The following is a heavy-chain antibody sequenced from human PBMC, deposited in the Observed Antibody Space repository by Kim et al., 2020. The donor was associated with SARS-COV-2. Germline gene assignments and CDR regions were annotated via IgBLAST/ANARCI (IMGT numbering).Heavy chain of an antibody. V-gene: IGHV1-46*01. CDR3: VGERARAHYFGY. Sequence: ASVKVSCKASGYTFINYYFHWVRQAPGQGLEWMGIVNPGDGDTSYTQKFQGRVTMTRDTSTSTAFMELGSLTSEDTAVYYCVGERARAHYFGYCGRGSLV. CDR2: VNPGDGDT. J-gene: IGHJ2*01. D-gene: IGHD3-10*01. CDR1: GYTFINYY.